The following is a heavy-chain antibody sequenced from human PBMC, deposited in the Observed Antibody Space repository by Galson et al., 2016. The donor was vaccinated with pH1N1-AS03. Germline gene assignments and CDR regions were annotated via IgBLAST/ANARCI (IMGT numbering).Heavy chain of an antibody. CDR3: ARSTHVNEGLDF. Sequence: ALVKPTQTLTLTCTFSGFSLSTGGVHVAWIRQPPGKALEWLALIFWAGETRYRPSLRSRLTITKDTSKNQVVLTMTNMDPVDTATYYCARSTHVNEGLDFWGQGTLVTVSS. V-gene: IGHV2-5*02. D-gene: IGHD2-8*01. CDR2: IFWAGET. J-gene: IGHJ4*02. CDR1: GFSLSTGGVH.